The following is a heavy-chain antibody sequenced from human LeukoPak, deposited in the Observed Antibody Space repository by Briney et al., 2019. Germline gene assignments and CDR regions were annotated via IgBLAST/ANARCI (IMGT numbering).Heavy chain of an antibody. D-gene: IGHD5-18*01. V-gene: IGHV3-11*01. CDR1: GFTFSDYY. CDR2: ISSSGSTI. J-gene: IGHJ4*02. Sequence: GGSLRLSCAASGFTFSDYYMSWIRQAPGKGLEWVSYISSSGSTIYYADSVKGRFTISGDNAKNSLYLQMNSLRAEDTAVYYCARDLDSYGLNFDYWGQGTLVTVSS. CDR3: ARDLDSYGLNFDY.